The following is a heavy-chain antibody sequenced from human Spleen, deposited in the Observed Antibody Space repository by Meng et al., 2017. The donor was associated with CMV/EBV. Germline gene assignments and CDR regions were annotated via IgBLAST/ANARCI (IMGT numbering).Heavy chain of an antibody. CDR2: IGSAGDT. D-gene: IGHD2-2*01. CDR3: ARDGGVVLVPAASDPYWYFDL. V-gene: IGHV3-13*01. CDR1: GFTFSNYD. Sequence: LSLTCAASGFTFSNYDMHWVRQPTGKGLEWVSGIGSAGDTYYSDSVKGRFTVSRENAGNSLHLQLNTLRVGDTAVYYCARDGGVVLVPAASDPYWYFDLWGRGTLVTVSS. J-gene: IGHJ2*01.